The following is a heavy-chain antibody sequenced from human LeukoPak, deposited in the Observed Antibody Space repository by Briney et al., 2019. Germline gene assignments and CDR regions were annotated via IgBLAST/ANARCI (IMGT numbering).Heavy chain of an antibody. D-gene: IGHD3-16*01. CDR2: IYSAGST. J-gene: IGHJ4*02. V-gene: IGHV3-53*01. CDR3: ARRAGAYTHPYDY. Sequence: GGSLRLSCTVSGFTVSSNSMSWVRQAPGKGLEWVSFIYSAGSTHYSNSVKGRFTISIDNSKNTLYLQMNSLRAEDTAVYYCARRAGAYTHPYDYWGQGTLVTVSS. CDR1: GFTVSSNS.